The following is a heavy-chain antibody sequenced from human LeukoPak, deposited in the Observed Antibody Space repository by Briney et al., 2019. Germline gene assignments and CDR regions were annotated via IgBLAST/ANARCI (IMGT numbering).Heavy chain of an antibody. CDR2: IYSAGST. J-gene: IGHJ6*02. Sequence: GGSLRLSCAASGFTVSTNYMNWVRQAPGKGLEWVSVIYSAGSTYYADSVKGRFTISRDNSKNTLYLQMNSLRAEDTAVYYCARDTVTTFRFRDYYYYGMDVWDQGTTVTVSS. V-gene: IGHV3-53*01. D-gene: IGHD4-17*01. CDR3: ARDTVTTFRFRDYYYYGMDV. CDR1: GFTVSTNY.